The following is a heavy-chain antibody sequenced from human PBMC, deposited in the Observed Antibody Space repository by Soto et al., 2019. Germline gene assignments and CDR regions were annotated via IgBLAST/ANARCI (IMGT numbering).Heavy chain of an antibody. Sequence: GASVKVSCKASGYSFTSYAIYWVRQAPGQRLEWMGWINAGNGNTKYSQKLQGRVTFTGDTSASTAHMELSSLRSEDTAVYFCARAVENIVVVLDVFGYYGMDVWGQGTTVTVSS. D-gene: IGHD2-2*01. CDR3: ARAVENIVVVLDVFGYYGMDV. J-gene: IGHJ6*02. CDR2: INAGNGNT. CDR1: GYSFTSYA. V-gene: IGHV1-3*01.